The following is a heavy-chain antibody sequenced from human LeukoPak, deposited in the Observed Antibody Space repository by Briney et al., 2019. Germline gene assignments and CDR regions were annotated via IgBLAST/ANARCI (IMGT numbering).Heavy chain of an antibody. J-gene: IGHJ4*02. CDR2: INHSGST. D-gene: IGHD3-22*01. Sequence: PSETLSLTCAVYGGSFSGYYWSWIRQPPGKGLEWIGEINHSGSTNYNPSLKSRVTISVDTSKNQFSLKLSSVTAADTAVYYCARDPYYYGSSGYYYAFDYWGQGTLVTVSS. V-gene: IGHV4-34*01. CDR1: GGSFSGYY. CDR3: ARDPYYYGSSGYYYAFDY.